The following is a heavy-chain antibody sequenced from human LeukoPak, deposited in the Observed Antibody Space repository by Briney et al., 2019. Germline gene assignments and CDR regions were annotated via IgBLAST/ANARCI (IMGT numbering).Heavy chain of an antibody. CDR2: INPSGGST. CDR1: GYTFTSYY. D-gene: IGHD2-2*02. Sequence: SVKVSCKASGYTFTSYYMHWVRQAPGQGLEWMGIINPSGGSTSYAQKFQGRVTMTRDTSTSTVYMELSSLRSEDTAVYYCARDFHCSGTSCYNFDYWGQGTLVTVSS. CDR3: ARDFHCSGTSCYNFDY. J-gene: IGHJ4*02. V-gene: IGHV1-46*01.